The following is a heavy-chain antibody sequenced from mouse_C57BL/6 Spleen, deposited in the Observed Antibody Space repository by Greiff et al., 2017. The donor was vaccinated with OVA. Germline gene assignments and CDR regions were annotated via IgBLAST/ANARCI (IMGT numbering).Heavy chain of an antibody. D-gene: IGHD2-1*01. CDR2: IYPGDGDT. V-gene: IGHV1-82*01. CDR3: ARGGLRVNYFDY. Sequence: QVQLKQSGPELVKPGASVKISCKASGYAFSSSWMNWVKQRPGKGLEWIGRIYPGDGDTNYNGKFKGKATLTADKSSSTAYMQLSSLTSEDSAVYFCARGGLRVNYFDYWGQGTTLTVSS. J-gene: IGHJ2*01. CDR1: GYAFSSSW.